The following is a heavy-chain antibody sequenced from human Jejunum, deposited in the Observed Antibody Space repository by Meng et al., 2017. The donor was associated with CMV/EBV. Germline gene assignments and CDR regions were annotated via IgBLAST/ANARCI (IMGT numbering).Heavy chain of an antibody. J-gene: IGHJ4*02. Sequence: QVQLVESGGGVVQPGGALRLCCAASGFTFSSYGMHWVRQAPGKGLEWVAFIRYDGSNKYYADSVKGRFTISRDNSKNTLYLQMNSLRAEDTAVYYCAKDLGKAAAAGASLDYWGQGTLVTVSS. CDR1: GFTFSSYG. D-gene: IGHD6-13*01. CDR2: IRYDGSNK. CDR3: AKDLGKAAAAGASLDY. V-gene: IGHV3-30*02.